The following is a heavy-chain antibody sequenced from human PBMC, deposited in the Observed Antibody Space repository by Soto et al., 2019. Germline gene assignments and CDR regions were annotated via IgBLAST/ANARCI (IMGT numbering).Heavy chain of an antibody. CDR3: ARDRAGYYSHFVY. J-gene: IGHJ4*02. D-gene: IGHD3-22*01. Sequence: QVYLVQSGAEVKKPGSSVKVSCKALRGTFTNYAFSWVRQAPGQGLEWMGGIMPFFGSGNYAQKFQGRINITADESTSSVYLELTSLGSEDTAVYYCARDRAGYYSHFVYGGQGTLVTVSS. CDR2: IMPFFGSG. CDR1: RGTFTNYA. V-gene: IGHV1-69*01.